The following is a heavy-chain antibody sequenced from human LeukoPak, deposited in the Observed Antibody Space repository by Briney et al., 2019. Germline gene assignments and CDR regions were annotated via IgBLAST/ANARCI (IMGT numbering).Heavy chain of an antibody. CDR1: GFTFSSYA. D-gene: IGHD4/OR15-4a*01. V-gene: IGHV3-23*01. CDR3: AKGMTIQLAKYYFDY. CDR2: ISGSGGST. J-gene: IGHJ4*02. Sequence: GGSLRLSCAASGFTFSSYAMSWVRQAPEKGLEWVSAISGSGGSTYYADSVKGRFTISRDNSKNTLYLQMNSLRAEDTAVHYCAKGMTIQLAKYYFDYWGQGTLVTVSS.